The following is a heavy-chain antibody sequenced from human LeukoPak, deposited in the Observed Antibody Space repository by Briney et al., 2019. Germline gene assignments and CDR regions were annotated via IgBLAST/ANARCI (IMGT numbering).Heavy chain of an antibody. CDR2: INPNSGGT. CDR1: GYTFTGYY. CDR3: ARTYYYDSSGYYLWCAFDI. D-gene: IGHD3-22*01. Sequence: ASVKVSCKASGYTFTGYYMHWVRQAPGQGLEWMGWINPNSGGTNYAQKFQGRVTMTRDTSISTAYMELSRLRSDDTAVYYCARTYYYDSSGYYLWCAFDIWGQGTMVTVSS. V-gene: IGHV1-2*02. J-gene: IGHJ3*02.